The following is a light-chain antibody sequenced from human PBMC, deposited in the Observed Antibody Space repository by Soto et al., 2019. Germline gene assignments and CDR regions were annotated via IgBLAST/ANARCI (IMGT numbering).Light chain of an antibody. CDR1: SSDIGTYDH. Sequence: QSVLTQPASVSGSPGQSITISCSGTSSDIGTYDHVAWFQQFPGKTSKLVIYSVSDRPSGVSYRFSGSKSGNTASLTISGLQADDEADCYCISYTVSRSYVFGTGTKVTVL. V-gene: IGLV2-14*01. CDR2: SVS. J-gene: IGLJ1*01. CDR3: ISYTVSRSYV.